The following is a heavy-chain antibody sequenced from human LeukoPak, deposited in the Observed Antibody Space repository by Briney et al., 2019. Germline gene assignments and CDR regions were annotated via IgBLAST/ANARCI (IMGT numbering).Heavy chain of an antibody. CDR3: ARALQDYYYGMDV. CDR1: GDSISGYY. CDR2: IYYRGRT. V-gene: IGHV4-59*08. J-gene: IGHJ6*04. Sequence: SETLSLTCTVSGDSISGYYWSWIRQPPGKGLEWIGDIYYRGRTNYLPSLKSRVTISEDTSKDRFSLRLRSVTAADTAVYYCARALQDYYYGMDVWGEGTTVTVSP. D-gene: IGHD5-24*01.